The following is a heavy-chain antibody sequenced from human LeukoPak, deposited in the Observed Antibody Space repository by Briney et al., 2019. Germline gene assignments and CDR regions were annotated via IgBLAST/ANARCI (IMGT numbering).Heavy chain of an antibody. V-gene: IGHV3-33*01. J-gene: IGHJ4*02. CDR2: IWFDGSNK. CDR1: GFTFSSYG. Sequence: GSLRLSCAASGFTFSSYGMHWVRQAPGKGLEWVAVIWFDGSNKYYADSVRGRFTISRDNSKNTLSLQMNSLRAEDTAVYYCARVESGWSLTAYFDFWGQGTLVTVSS. CDR3: ARVESGWSLTAYFDF. D-gene: IGHD6-19*01.